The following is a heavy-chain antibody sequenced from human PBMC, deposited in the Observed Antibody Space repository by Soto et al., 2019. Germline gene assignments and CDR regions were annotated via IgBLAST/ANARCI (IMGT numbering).Heavy chain of an antibody. CDR1: GDSISGYF. CDR3: ARATYYYDRSGYLYYFDY. J-gene: IGHJ4*02. D-gene: IGHD3-22*01. V-gene: IGHV4-59*01. CDR2: IYYSGST. Sequence: PSETLSLTCTVSGDSISGYFWSWIRQPPGKGLEWIGYIYYSGSTNYNPSLKSRVTISVDTSKNQFSLKLTSVTAADTAVYYCARATYYYDRSGYLYYFDYWGQGILVTVSS.